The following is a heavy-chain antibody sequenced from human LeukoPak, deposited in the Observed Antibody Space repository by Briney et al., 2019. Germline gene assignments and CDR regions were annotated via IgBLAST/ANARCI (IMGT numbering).Heavy chain of an antibody. CDR2: IYTSGST. V-gene: IGHV4-61*05. J-gene: IGHJ6*03. Sequence: SETLSLTCTVSGGSISSSSYYWGWIRQPPGKGLEWIGRIYTSGSTNYNPSLKSRVTMSVDTSKNQFSLKLSSVTAADTAVYYCARTRYCSGGSCYYYYYYMDVWGKGTTVTVSS. CDR3: ARTRYCSGGSCYYYYYYMDV. D-gene: IGHD2-15*01. CDR1: GGSISSSSYY.